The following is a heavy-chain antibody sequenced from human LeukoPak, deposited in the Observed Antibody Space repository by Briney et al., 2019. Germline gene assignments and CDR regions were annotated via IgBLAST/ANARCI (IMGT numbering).Heavy chain of an antibody. D-gene: IGHD2-15*01. CDR1: GFTFSGFA. CDR3: ARSAIVVVVAARFDY. CDR2: ISGSGDNT. Sequence: GGSLRLSCAASGFTFSGFAMSWVRRTPGKGLEWVSGISGSGDNTLYADSVKGRFTISRDNSKNTLYLQMNSLRAEDTAVYYCARSAIVVVVAARFDYWGQGTLVTVSS. V-gene: IGHV3-23*01. J-gene: IGHJ4*02.